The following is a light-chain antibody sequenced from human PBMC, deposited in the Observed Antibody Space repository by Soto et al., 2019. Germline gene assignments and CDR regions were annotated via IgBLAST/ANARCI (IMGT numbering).Light chain of an antibody. Sequence: QSVLTQPPSVSGSHGQSVIISCSGTSSDVGSYNRVSWYQQPPGTAPKLMIYEVSNRPSGVPDRFSGSKSGNTASLTISGLQAEDEADYYCSSFTSSSTYVFGTGTKVTVL. CDR1: SSDVGSYNR. V-gene: IGLV2-18*02. J-gene: IGLJ1*01. CDR2: EVS. CDR3: SSFTSSSTYV.